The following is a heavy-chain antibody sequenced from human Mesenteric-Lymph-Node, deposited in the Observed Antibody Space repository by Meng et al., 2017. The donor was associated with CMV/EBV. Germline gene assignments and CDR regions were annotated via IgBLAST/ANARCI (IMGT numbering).Heavy chain of an antibody. Sequence: CDVSGDSITTGRWWSWVRQSPGKGLEWIGGIHHSGSINYNPSLKSRVTIVVDQSKNQFSLKLSSVTAADTAMYYCARDGANSWNWFDPWGQGTLVTVSS. V-gene: IGHV4-4*02. CDR1: GDSITTGRW. D-gene: IGHD3-16*01. CDR2: IHHSGSI. J-gene: IGHJ5*02. CDR3: ARDGANSWNWFDP.